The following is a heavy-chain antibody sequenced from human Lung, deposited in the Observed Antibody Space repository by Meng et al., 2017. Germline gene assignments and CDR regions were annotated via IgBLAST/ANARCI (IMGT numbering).Heavy chain of an antibody. Sequence: GQLQESGPGLVKPSHTLSLTCTVSGGSISSSNYYWSWIRQPPGKGLEWVSGISISGDITYYADSVKGRFTISRDNSKNTVYLQMNSLRAEDTAVYYCAKEEVPNDYWGQGTLVTVSS. D-gene: IGHD3-10*01. CDR2: ISISGDIT. CDR3: AKEEVPNDY. J-gene: IGHJ4*02. CDR1: GGSISSSNYY. V-gene: IGHV3-23*01.